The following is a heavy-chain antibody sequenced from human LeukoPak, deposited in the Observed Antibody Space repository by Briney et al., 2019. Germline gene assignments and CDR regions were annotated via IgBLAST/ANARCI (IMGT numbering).Heavy chain of an antibody. CDR1: GISVRGSY. CDR3: AKVQGLYCSSTSCSGRWPHAFDI. J-gene: IGHJ3*02. CDR2: ISGSGGST. D-gene: IGHD2-2*01. V-gene: IGHV3-23*01. Sequence: SGGSLRLSCEVSGISVRGSYMSWVRQAPGKGLEWVSAISGSGGSTYYADSVKGRFTISRDNSKNTLYLQMNSLRAEDTAVYYCAKVQGLYCSSTSCSGRWPHAFDIWGQGTMVTVSS.